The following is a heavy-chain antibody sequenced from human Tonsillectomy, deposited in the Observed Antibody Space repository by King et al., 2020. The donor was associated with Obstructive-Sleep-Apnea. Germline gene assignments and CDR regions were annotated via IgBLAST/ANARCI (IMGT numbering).Heavy chain of an antibody. CDR2: ISSSSSYI. V-gene: IGHV3-21*01. CDR3: ARGIAVAGTAGWFDP. Sequence: VQLVESGGGLVKPGGSLRLSCAASGFTFSSYSMNWVRQAPGKGLEWVSSISSSSSYIYYADSVKGRFTISRDNAKNSRYLQMKSLRAEDTAVYYCARGIAVAGTAGWFDPWGQGTLVTVSS. D-gene: IGHD6-19*01. CDR1: GFTFSSYS. J-gene: IGHJ5*02.